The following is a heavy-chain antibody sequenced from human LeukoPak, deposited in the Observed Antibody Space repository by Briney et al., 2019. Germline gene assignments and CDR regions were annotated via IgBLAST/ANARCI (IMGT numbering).Heavy chain of an antibody. Sequence: GGSLRLSCAASGFTFSDPYMSWIRQAPGKGLECLSYISGSGTDINYADSVRGRFTISRDNAKNLLYLQMNDLRVEDTAVYYCARTARHLDYWGQGTLVTVSS. D-gene: IGHD5-18*01. J-gene: IGHJ4*02. CDR3: ARTARHLDY. CDR2: ISGSGTDI. V-gene: IGHV3-11*04. CDR1: GFTFSDPY.